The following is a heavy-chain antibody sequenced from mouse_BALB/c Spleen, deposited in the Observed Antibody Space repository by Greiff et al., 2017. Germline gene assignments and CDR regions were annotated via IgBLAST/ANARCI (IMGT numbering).Heavy chain of an antibody. V-gene: IGHV14-3*02. CDR3: ARSPYYYGSSYYFDD. CDR1: GFNIKDTY. Sequence: VQLQHSGAELVKPGASVKLSCTASGFNIKDTYMHWVKQRPEQGLEWIGRIDPANGNTKYDPKFQGKATITADTSSNTAYLQLSSLTSEDTAVYYCARSPYYYGSSYYFDDWGQGTTLTVSS. D-gene: IGHD1-1*01. J-gene: IGHJ2*01. CDR2: IDPANGNT.